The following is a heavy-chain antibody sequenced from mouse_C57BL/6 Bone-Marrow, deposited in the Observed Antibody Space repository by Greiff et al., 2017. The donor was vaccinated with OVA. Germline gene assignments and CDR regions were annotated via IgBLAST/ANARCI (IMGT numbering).Heavy chain of an antibody. D-gene: IGHD2-14*01. CDR3: ARGDYRIFYAMDY. Sequence: EVQLQQSGPVLVKPGASVKMSCKASGYTFTDYYMNWVKQSHGKSLEWIGVINPYNGGTSYNQKFKGKATLTVDKSSSTAYMELNSLTSEDSAVYYCARGDYRIFYAMDYWGQGTSVTVSS. V-gene: IGHV1-19*01. CDR2: INPYNGGT. CDR1: GYTFTDYY. J-gene: IGHJ4*01.